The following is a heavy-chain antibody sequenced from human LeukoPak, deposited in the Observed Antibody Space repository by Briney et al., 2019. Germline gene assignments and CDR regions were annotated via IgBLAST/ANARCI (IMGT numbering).Heavy chain of an antibody. J-gene: IGHJ5*02. CDR1: GGSISSYY. D-gene: IGHD5-24*01. V-gene: IGHV4-59*08. Sequence: SETLSLTCTVSGGSISSYYWSWIRQPPGKGLEWIGYIYYSGSTNYNPSLKSRVTISVDTSKNQFSLKLTSVTAADTAVYYCARHSTRGLQLKSWGQGTLVTVSS. CDR3: ARHSTRGLQLKS. CDR2: IYYSGST.